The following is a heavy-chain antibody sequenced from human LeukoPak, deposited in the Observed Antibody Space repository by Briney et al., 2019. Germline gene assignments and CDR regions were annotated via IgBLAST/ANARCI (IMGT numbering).Heavy chain of an antibody. CDR2: KYYSGSA. CDR3: ATPYCSSISCLDVFNM. V-gene: IGHV4-31*03. J-gene: IGHJ3*02. D-gene: IGHD2-2*01. CDR1: GVSVSDGRYY. Sequence: SQTLSLTCNVSGVSVSDGRYYWTWIRQHPGKGLEWIGYKYYSGSAKYNPSLKSRLTISIDTSKNQFSLQLSSVTAADTATYYCATPYCSSISCLDVFNMWGQGTRVTVSS.